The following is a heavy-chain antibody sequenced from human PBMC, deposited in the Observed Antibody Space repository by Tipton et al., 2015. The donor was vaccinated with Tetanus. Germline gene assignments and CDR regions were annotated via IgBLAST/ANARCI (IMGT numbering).Heavy chain of an antibody. CDR3: TSSLNTWYYYGVGV. D-gene: IGHD3-16*01. V-gene: IGHV3-53*01. J-gene: IGHJ6*02. CDR2: IYSGGRT. CDR1: GFTVSSNY. Sequence: SLRLSCAASGFTVSSNYMSWVRQAPGKGLEWVSIIYSGGRTYYADSVKGRFTISRDNSKNMLFLQMNSMRAEDTAVYYCTSSLNTWYYYGVGVWGQGTTVTVSS.